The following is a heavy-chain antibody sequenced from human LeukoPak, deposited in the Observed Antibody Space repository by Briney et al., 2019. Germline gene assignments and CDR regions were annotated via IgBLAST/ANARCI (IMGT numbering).Heavy chain of an antibody. D-gene: IGHD2-8*01. CDR1: GYTFTSYG. CDR3: AGSLGYCTSNVCYLKY. CDR2: ISAYNGGT. J-gene: IGHJ4*02. V-gene: IGHV1-18*01. Sequence: ASVKVSCKASGYTFTSYGISWVRQAPGQGLEWMGWISAYNGGTNDAQKFQGRVTMTTDTSISTAYMELRSLRSDDTAVYYCAGSLGYCTSNVCYLKYWGQGTLVTVSS.